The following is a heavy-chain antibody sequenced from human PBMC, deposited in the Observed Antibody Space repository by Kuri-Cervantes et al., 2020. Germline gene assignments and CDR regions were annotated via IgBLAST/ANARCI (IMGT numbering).Heavy chain of an antibody. Sequence: GGSLRLSCAASGFTFSRHGMHWVRQAPGKGLEWVAFIRFDGSSTYHVDSVKGRFTTSRDNFKNTLYLQMNSLRTEDTAVYYCAKDHRGLATGATSWFDPWGQGTPVTVSS. D-gene: IGHD6-13*01. CDR1: GFTFSRHG. CDR3: AKDHRGLATGATSWFDP. V-gene: IGHV3-30*02. J-gene: IGHJ5*02. CDR2: IRFDGSST.